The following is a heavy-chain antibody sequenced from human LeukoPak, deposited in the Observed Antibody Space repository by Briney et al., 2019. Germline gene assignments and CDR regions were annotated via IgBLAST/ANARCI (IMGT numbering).Heavy chain of an antibody. Sequence: PGGSLRLSCAASGFTFSSYGMTWVRQAPGKGLEWVSYISSSSSTIYYADSVKGRFTISRGNAKNSLYLQMNSLRDGDTAVYYCAREVTSGYWGQGTLVTVSS. CDR1: GFTFSSYG. V-gene: IGHV3-48*02. D-gene: IGHD6-6*01. CDR3: AREVTSGY. J-gene: IGHJ4*02. CDR2: ISSSSSTI.